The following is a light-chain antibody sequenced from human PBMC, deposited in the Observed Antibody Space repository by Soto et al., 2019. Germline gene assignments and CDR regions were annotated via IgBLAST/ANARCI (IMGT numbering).Light chain of an antibody. CDR1: QSVSSY. Sequence: EIVLTQSPATLSLSPGERATLSCRASQSVSSYLAWYQQKPGQAPMLLIYDASNRATGIPARFSGSGSGTDCPLTISSLEPEDVAVYYCQQRSNLPPWTFGQGTKVEIK. CDR2: DAS. J-gene: IGKJ1*01. V-gene: IGKV3-11*01. CDR3: QQRSNLPPWT.